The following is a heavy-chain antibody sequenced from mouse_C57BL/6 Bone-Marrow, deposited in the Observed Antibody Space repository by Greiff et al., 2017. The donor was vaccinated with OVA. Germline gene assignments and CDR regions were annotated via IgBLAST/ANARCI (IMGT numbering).Heavy chain of an antibody. J-gene: IGHJ3*01. CDR1: GFTFSSYG. CDR2: ISSGGSYT. CDR3: ARRICPFAY. Sequence: EVKLMESGGDLVKPGGSLKLSCAASGFTFSSYGMSWVRQTPDKRLEWVATISSGGSYTYYPDSVKGRFTISRDNAKNTLYLQMSSLKSEDTAMYYCARRICPFAYWGQGTLVTVSA. D-gene: IGHD6-1*01. V-gene: IGHV5-6*02.